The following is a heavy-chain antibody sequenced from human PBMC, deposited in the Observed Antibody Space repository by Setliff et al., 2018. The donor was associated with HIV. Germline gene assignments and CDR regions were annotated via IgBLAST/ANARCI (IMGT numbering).Heavy chain of an antibody. Sequence: PSETLSLTCAASGYSINSGFSRAWIRQPPGQGPQWIGSIYQSGSIYYNPSLQSRVTISVDSSKNQFSLNLFSVTAADTAVYYCTRGPLPRADYWGQGTLVTVSS. CDR1: GYSINSGFS. CDR2: IYQSGSI. CDR3: TRGPLPRADY. V-gene: IGHV4-38-2*01. J-gene: IGHJ4*02.